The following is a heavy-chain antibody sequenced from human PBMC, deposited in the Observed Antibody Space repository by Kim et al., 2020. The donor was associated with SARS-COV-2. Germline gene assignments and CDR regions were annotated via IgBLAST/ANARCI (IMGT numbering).Heavy chain of an antibody. V-gene: IGHV1-69*13. D-gene: IGHD3-22*01. CDR3: ARSSSSSKAYYYDSSRWSNFDY. CDR1: GGTFSSYA. Sequence: SVKVSCKASGGTFSSYAISWVRQAPGQGLEWMGGIIPIFGTANYAQKFQGRVTITADESTSTAYMELSSLRSEDTAVYYCARSSSSSKAYYYDSSRWSNFDYWGQGTLVTVSS. J-gene: IGHJ4*02. CDR2: IIPIFGTA.